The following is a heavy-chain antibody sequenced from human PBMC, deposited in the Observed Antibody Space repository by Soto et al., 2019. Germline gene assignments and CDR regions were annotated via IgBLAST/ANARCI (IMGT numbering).Heavy chain of an antibody. J-gene: IGHJ4*02. D-gene: IGHD2-2*02. Sequence: GGSLRPSCAASGFAFSIYGIHWVRQAPGKRLEWVAVIWYDGSNQYYADSVKGRCTISRDIGKNTLYLQMNSLRAEDTDVYYCARDYTHYFDYWCPGTLVTVSS. CDR3: ARDYTHYFDY. V-gene: IGHV3-33*01. CDR1: GFAFSIYG. CDR2: IWYDGSNQ.